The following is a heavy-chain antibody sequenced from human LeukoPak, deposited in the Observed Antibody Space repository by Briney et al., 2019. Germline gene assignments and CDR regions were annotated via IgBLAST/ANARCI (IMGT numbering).Heavy chain of an antibody. CDR1: GGSISSGGYS. D-gene: IGHD3-22*01. CDR2: IYHSGST. V-gene: IGHV4-30-2*01. Sequence: SETLSLTCAVSGGSISSGGYSWSWIRQPPGKGLEWIGYIYHSGSTYYNPSLKSRVTISVDRSKNQFSLKLGSVTAADTAAYYCARGGYYDSSGYYPFDYWGQGTLVTVSS. J-gene: IGHJ4*02. CDR3: ARGGYYDSSGYYPFDY.